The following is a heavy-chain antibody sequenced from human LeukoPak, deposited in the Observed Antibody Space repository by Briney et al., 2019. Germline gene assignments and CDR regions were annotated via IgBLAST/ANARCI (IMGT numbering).Heavy chain of an antibody. J-gene: IGHJ4*02. V-gene: IGHV1-69*01. CDR3: ASLYGSGSYFYY. CDR2: IIPIFGTA. D-gene: IGHD3-10*01. CDR1: GGTFSSYA. Sequence: SVKVSCTASGGTFSSYAISWVRQAPGQGLEWMGGIIPIFGTANYAQKFQGRVTITADESTSTAYMELSSLRSEDTAVYYCASLYGSGSYFYYWGQGTLVTVSS.